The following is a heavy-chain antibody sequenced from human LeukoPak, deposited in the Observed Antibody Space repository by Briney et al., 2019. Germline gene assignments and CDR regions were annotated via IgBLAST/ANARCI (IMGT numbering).Heavy chain of an antibody. CDR1: GGTFSSYA. CDR3: ASGSMATITIDY. D-gene: IGHD5-24*01. V-gene: IGHV1-69*13. J-gene: IGHJ4*02. CDR2: IIPIFGTA. Sequence: ASVKVSCKASGGTFSSYAISWVRQAPGQGLEWMEGIIPIFGTANYAQKFQGRVAITADESTSTAYMELSSLRSEDTAVYYCASGSMATITIDYWGQGTLVTVSS.